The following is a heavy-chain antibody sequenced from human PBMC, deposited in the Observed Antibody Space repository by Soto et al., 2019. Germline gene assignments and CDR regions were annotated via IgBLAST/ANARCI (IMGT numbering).Heavy chain of an antibody. Sequence: PGGSLRLSCAASGFTFSNAWMSWVRQAPGKGLEWVGRIKSKTDGGTTDYAAPVKGRFTISRDDSKNTLYLQMNSLKTEDTAVYYCTTDEPGYSGYGGGDYWGQGTLVTVSS. CDR1: GFTFSNAW. J-gene: IGHJ4*02. CDR2: IKSKTDGGTT. CDR3: TTDEPGYSGYGGGDY. V-gene: IGHV3-15*01. D-gene: IGHD5-12*01.